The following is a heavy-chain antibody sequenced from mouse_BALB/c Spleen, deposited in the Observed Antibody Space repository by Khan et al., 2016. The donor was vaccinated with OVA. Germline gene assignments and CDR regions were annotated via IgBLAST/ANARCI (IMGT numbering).Heavy chain of an antibody. CDR1: GYSITSNYA. D-gene: IGHD1-1*01. CDR3: ERENYYGDAWDY. Sequence: EVKLEESGPGLVKPSQSLSLTCTVTGYSITSNYAWNWIRQLPGNKQEWMGYISYSGSTSYNPSLKSRIPITRDTSKNQFFLQLNSVTNEDAATYYSERENYYGDAWDYWGQGTSVTVSS. CDR2: ISYSGST. V-gene: IGHV3-2*02. J-gene: IGHJ4*01.